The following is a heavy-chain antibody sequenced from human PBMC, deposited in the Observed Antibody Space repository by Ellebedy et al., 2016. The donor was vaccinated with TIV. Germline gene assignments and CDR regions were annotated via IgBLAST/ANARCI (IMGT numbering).Heavy chain of an antibody. V-gene: IGHV3-48*02. J-gene: IGHJ4*02. Sequence: GESLKISCAASGFTFSTYDMNWARPAPGKGLEWVAHISSSGATIYYADSVKGRFTISRDNAKNSLYLQMNSLRDEDTAVYHCVRRAVDYWGQGTLVTVSS. CDR3: VRRAVDY. CDR1: GFTFSTYD. CDR2: ISSSGATI.